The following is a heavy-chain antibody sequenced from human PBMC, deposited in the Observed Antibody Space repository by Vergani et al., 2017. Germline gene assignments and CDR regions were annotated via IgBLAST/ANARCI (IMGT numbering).Heavy chain of an antibody. V-gene: IGHV3-23*01. CDR3: ARDNGYSGSYGALFDC. CDR2: ISGSGGST. D-gene: IGHD1-26*01. J-gene: IGHJ4*02. CDR1: GFTFSSYA. Sequence: EVQLLESGGGLVQPGGSLRLSCAASGFTFSSYAMSWVRQAPGKGLEWVSAISGSGGSTYYADSVKGRFTISRDNSKNTLYLQMNSLRAEDTAVYYCARDNGYSGSYGALFDCWGQGTLVTVSS.